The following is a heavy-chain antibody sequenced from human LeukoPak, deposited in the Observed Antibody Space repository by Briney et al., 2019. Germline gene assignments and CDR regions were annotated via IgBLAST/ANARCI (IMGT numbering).Heavy chain of an antibody. D-gene: IGHD6-13*01. CDR1: GGSISSGDYY. CDR2: IYYSGST. J-gene: IGHJ4*02. CDR3: ARGSSWYVILDY. Sequence: SQTLSLTCTVSGGSISSGDYYWSWIRQPPGKGLEWIGYIYYSGSTYYNPSLKSRVTISVDTSKNQFSLKLSSVTAADTAVYYCARGSSWYVILDYWGQGTLVTVSS. V-gene: IGHV4-30-4*01.